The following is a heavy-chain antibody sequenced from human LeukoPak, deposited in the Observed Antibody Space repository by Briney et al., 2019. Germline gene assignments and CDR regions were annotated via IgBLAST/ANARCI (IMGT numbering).Heavy chain of an antibody. D-gene: IGHD4-17*01. J-gene: IGHJ4*02. CDR3: AREREHDYGTDY. CDR2: ISTYGHTS. V-gene: IGHV3-11*04. CDR1: GFTFSDYY. Sequence: GGSLRLSCAASGFTFSDYYMSWIRQAPGKGLEWVSYISTYGHTSYYADSVKGRFTISRDNAKNSLYLQMNSLRAEDTAVYYCAREREHDYGTDYWGQGTLVTVSS.